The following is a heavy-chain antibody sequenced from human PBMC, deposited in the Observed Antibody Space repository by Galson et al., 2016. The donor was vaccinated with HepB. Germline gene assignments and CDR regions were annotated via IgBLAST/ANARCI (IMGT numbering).Heavy chain of an antibody. CDR1: GFTFNNFG. V-gene: IGHV3-33*01. CDR3: ARVKMELTYYYYGFEV. CDR2: IWYDRSNK. Sequence: SLRLSCAASGFTFNNFGMHWVRQAPGKGLEWVAVIWYDRSNKFYADYVKGRFTISRDNSKNTLYLQMNSLKTEDTAVYYCARVKMELTYYYYGFEVWGQGTTVTFSS. D-gene: IGHD1-7*01. J-gene: IGHJ6*02.